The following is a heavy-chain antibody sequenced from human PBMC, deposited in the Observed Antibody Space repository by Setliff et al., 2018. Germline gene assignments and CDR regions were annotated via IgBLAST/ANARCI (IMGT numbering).Heavy chain of an antibody. Sequence: SLRLSCAASGFVFSTYDMNWVRQAPGKGLEWVSSISHSNTYIYYADSVKGRFTISRDNSKNTLYLQMSSLRAEDTAVYYCAKDDAGYCSGGSCYAPFDYWGQGTLVTVSS. D-gene: IGHD2-15*01. V-gene: IGHV3-21*04. J-gene: IGHJ4*02. CDR3: AKDDAGYCSGGSCYAPFDY. CDR2: ISHSNTYI. CDR1: GFVFSTYD.